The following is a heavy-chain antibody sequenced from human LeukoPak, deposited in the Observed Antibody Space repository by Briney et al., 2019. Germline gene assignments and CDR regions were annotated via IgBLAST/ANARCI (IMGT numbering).Heavy chain of an antibody. J-gene: IGHJ4*02. Sequence: ASVKVSCKASGYTFTSYAMHWVRQAPGRRLEWMGWINAGNGNTKYSQKFQGRVTITRDTSASTAYMELSSLRSEDTAVYYCARGAHAEHDFWSGYPYYFDYWGQGTLVTVSS. V-gene: IGHV1-3*01. CDR3: ARGAHAEHDFWSGYPYYFDY. D-gene: IGHD3-3*01. CDR2: INAGNGNT. CDR1: GYTFTSYA.